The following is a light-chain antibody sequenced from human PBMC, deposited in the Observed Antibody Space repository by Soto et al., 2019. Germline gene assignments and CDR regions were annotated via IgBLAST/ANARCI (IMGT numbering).Light chain of an antibody. J-gene: IGKJ5*01. CDR2: GAS. Sequence: EIVMTQSPATLSVSPGERVTLSCRASQTISDNLVWYQQKPGQAPRLLIYGASTRATGIPARFSGSGSGAEYFLTISSLQSEYFAVYYCQQYHNWPLITFGQGTRLEIK. V-gene: IGKV3-15*01. CDR3: QQYHNWPLIT. CDR1: QTISDN.